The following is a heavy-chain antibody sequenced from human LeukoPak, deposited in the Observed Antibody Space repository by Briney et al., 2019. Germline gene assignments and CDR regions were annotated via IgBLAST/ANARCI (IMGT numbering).Heavy chain of an antibody. Sequence: GGSLRLPCAASGFTFSSYAMSWVRQAPGKGLEWVSAISGSGGSTYYADSVKGRFTISRDNSKNTLYLQMNSLRAEDTAVYYCAKGGYCSGGSCYPPRYYYYGMDVWGQGTTVTVSS. D-gene: IGHD2-15*01. CDR1: GFTFSSYA. J-gene: IGHJ6*02. CDR2: ISGSGGST. CDR3: AKGGYCSGGSCYPPRYYYYGMDV. V-gene: IGHV3-23*01.